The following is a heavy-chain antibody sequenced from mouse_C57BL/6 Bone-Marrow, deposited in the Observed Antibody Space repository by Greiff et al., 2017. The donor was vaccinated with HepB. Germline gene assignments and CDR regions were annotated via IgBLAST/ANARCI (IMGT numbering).Heavy chain of an antibody. J-gene: IGHJ4*01. Sequence: QVQLQQSGAELARPGASVKLSCKASGYTFTSYGISWVKQRTGQGLEWIGEIYPRSGNTYYNEKFKGKATLTADKSPSTAYMELRSLTSEDSAVYFCAREGIYYGSSGGAGIYAMDYWGQGTSVTVSS. V-gene: IGHV1-81*01. CDR2: IYPRSGNT. CDR3: AREGIYYGSSGGAGIYAMDY. CDR1: GYTFTSYG. D-gene: IGHD1-1*01.